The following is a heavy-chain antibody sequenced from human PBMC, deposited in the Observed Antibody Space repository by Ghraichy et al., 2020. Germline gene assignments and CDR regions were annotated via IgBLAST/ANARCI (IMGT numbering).Heavy chain of an antibody. CDR1: GYTFTNYG. CDR3: ARGGSGPATPPVSNWFDP. J-gene: IGHJ5*02. CDR2: ISAYNGNT. D-gene: IGHD2-2*01. V-gene: IGHV1-18*01. Sequence: ASVKVSCKASGYTFTNYGISWVRQAPGQGLEYMGWISAYNGNTNYAQKVQGRVTMTTDTSTSTAYMELRSLRSDDTAVYYCARGGSGPATPPVSNWFDPWGQGTLVTVSS.